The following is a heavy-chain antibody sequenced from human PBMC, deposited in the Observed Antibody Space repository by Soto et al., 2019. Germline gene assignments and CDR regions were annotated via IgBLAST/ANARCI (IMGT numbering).Heavy chain of an antibody. CDR3: ARGESRLDLDF. V-gene: IGHV3-53*01. Sequence: GGSVRLSCAASGFTVSSNYMSWVRQALGKGLEWVSVIYSGGSTYYADSVKGRFTISRDNSKNTLYLQMNSLRAEDTAVFYCARGESRLDLDFWCKGTLVTRSS. CDR1: GFTVSSNY. CDR2: IYSGGST. J-gene: IGHJ4*02.